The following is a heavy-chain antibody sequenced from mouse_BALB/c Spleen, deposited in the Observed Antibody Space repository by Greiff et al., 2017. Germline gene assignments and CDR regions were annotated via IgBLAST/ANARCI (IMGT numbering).Heavy chain of an antibody. J-gene: IGHJ4*01. CDR2: ISSGSSTI. V-gene: IGHV5-17*02. D-gene: IGHD2-4*01. CDR3: ARSMIKGYAMDY. CDR1: GFTFSSFG. Sequence: DVKLVESGGGLVQPGGSRKLSCAASGFTFSSFGMHWVRQAPEKGLEWVAYISSGSSTIYYADTVKGRFTISRDNPKNTLFLQMTSLRSEDTAMYYCARSMIKGYAMDYWGQGTSVTVSS.